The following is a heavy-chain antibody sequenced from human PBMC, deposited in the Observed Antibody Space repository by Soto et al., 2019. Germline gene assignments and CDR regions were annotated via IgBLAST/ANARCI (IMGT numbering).Heavy chain of an antibody. Sequence: PSETLSLTCTVSCGSISSGDYYWNWIRQPPGKGLEWIGYIYYSGSTYYNPSLKSRVTISVDTSKNQFSLKLSSVTAADTAVYYCARAGDGYNPAFFHYWGQGTLVTVSS. CDR3: ARAGDGYNPAFFHY. V-gene: IGHV4-30-4*01. D-gene: IGHD5-12*01. J-gene: IGHJ4*02. CDR1: CGSISSGDYY. CDR2: IYYSGST.